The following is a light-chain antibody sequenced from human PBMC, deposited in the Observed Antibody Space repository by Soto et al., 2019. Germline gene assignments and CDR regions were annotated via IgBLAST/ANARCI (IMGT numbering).Light chain of an antibody. J-gene: IGKJ1*01. V-gene: IGKV1-5*03. CDR2: KAS. CDR3: HQYNPYFPLT. Sequence: DIQMTQFPSTLSASVGDRVTITCRASQTISSWLAWYQHKPGKPPRVLIYKASSLENGVPSRFSGSGSGTEFTLNISSLLPDDFATYYCHQYNPYFPLTFGQGTKVDIK. CDR1: QTISSW.